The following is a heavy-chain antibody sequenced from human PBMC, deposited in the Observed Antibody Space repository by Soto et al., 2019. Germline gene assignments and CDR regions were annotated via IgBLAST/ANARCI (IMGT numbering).Heavy chain of an antibody. CDR3: TRDFSGYDYLVRNDY. Sequence: PGGSLRLSCTASGFTFGDYAMSWFRQAPGKGLEWVGFIRSKAYGGTTEYAASVKGRFTISRDDSKSIAYLQMNSLKTEDTAVYYCTRDFSGYDYLVRNDYWGQGTLVTVSS. J-gene: IGHJ4*02. CDR1: GFTFGDYA. V-gene: IGHV3-49*03. D-gene: IGHD5-12*01. CDR2: IRSKAYGGTT.